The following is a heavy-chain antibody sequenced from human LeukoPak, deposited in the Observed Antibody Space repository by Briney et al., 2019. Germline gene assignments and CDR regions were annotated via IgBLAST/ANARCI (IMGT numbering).Heavy chain of an antibody. CDR3: ARHLSGIGLYYFDY. V-gene: IGHV4-39*01. Sequence: SGTLSLPCTVSGGSVSSGNSYWGWIRQPPGRRLEWGGSIYYSGSTYYNPSLKSRVTISVDTSKNQFSLKLRFVTATDTAVYYCARHLSGIGLYYFDYWGQGTLVTVSS. J-gene: IGHJ4*02. D-gene: IGHD1-26*01. CDR1: GGSVSSGNSY. CDR2: IYYSGST.